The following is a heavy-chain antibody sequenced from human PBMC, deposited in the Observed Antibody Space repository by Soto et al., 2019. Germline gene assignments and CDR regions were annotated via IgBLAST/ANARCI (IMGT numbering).Heavy chain of an antibody. CDR1: GYTFASYA. CDR2: INAGNGYT. V-gene: IGHV1-3*01. Sequence: ASVKVSCKASGYTFASYAGHWVRQAPGQRLEWMGRINAGNGYTIYSQKFQGRVTITSDTSASTSNMELSSLRFEDTAVYYCARDAPDDYFDYWGQGTLVTVSS. J-gene: IGHJ4*02. CDR3: ARDAPDDYFDY.